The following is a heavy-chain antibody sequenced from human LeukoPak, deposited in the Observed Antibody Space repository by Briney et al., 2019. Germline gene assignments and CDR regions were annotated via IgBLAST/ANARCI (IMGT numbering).Heavy chain of an antibody. D-gene: IGHD7-27*01. CDR1: GFTFSSYA. V-gene: IGHV3-23*01. J-gene: IGHJ4*02. CDR3: ARRTGGRGYYFDY. CDR2: MSGSGGTT. Sequence: GGSLRLSCAASGFTFSSYAMSWVRQAPGKGLEWVSAMSGSGGTTYYADSVKGRFTISRDNSKNTLYLQMNSLRAEDTAVYYCARRTGGRGYYFDYWGQGTLVTVSS.